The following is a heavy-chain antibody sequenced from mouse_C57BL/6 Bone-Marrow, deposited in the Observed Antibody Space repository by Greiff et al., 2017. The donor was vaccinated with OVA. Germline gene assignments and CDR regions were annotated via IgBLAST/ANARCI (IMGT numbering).Heavy chain of an antibody. J-gene: IGHJ2*02. V-gene: IGHV1-59*01. CDR3: AHYGSRLYLHY. CDR1: GYTFTNYW. D-gene: IGHD1-1*01. Sequence: VQLQQPGAELVRPGTSVKLSCKASGYTFTNYWMHWMKQRPGQGLEWIGVIAPSDSYINYNQKFKGRATLTVDTSSSTAYMHLSSLTSEDSAVYYCAHYGSRLYLHYWGQGTSLTVSS. CDR2: IAPSDSYI.